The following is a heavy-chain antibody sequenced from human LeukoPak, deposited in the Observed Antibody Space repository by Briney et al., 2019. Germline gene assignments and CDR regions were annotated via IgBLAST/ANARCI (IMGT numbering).Heavy chain of an antibody. V-gene: IGHV3-23*01. CDR2: ISGSGGST. J-gene: IGHJ3*02. CDR3: ATQPSSYYYDSSGYYYGAFDI. CDR1: GFTFSSYA. Sequence: GGSLRLSCAASGFTFSSYAMSWVRQAPGKGLEWVSAISGSGGSTYYADSVNGRFTISRDNSKNTLYLQMNSLRAEDTAVYYCATQPSSYYYDSSGYYYGAFDIWGQGTMVTVSS. D-gene: IGHD3-22*01.